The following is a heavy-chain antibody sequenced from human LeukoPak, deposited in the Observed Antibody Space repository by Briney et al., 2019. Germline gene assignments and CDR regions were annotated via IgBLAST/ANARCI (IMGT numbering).Heavy chain of an antibody. Sequence: GGSLRLXCAASGFTFSSYEMNWVRQAPGKALESVSYISSSGGTIYYADSVKGRFTISRDNAKNSLYLQMNSLRAEDTAFYYCARHRRGVAATGQYNWSDPWGQGTLVTVSS. CDR3: ARHRRGVAATGQYNWSDP. CDR1: GFTFSSYE. V-gene: IGHV3-48*03. D-gene: IGHD6-13*01. CDR2: ISSSGGTI. J-gene: IGHJ5*02.